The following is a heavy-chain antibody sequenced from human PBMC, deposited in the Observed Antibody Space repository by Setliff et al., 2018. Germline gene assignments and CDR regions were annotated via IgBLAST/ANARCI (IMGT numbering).Heavy chain of an antibody. CDR2: ISAYSGET. Sequence: ASVKVSCKASGYTFNNYGIIWVRQAPGQGPERMGWISAYSGETNYAQIFQGRVTMTTDTPTSTAYMELRSLTSDDTAVYYCARGQTLRHFDWPTAFDYWGLGTLVTVSS. CDR3: ARGQTLRHFDWPTAFDY. V-gene: IGHV1-18*01. D-gene: IGHD3-9*01. CDR1: GYTFNNYG. J-gene: IGHJ4*02.